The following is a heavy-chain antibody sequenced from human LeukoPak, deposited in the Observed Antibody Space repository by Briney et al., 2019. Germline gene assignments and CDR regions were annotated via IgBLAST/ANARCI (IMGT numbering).Heavy chain of an antibody. Sequence: PSETLSLTCAVPGYSISSGYYWGWIRQPPGKGLEWIGSIYHSGSTCYNPSLKSRVTISVDTSKNQFSLKLSSVTAADTAVYYCARHPGRVVFWSGYYVDYWGQGTLVTVSS. J-gene: IGHJ4*02. CDR1: GYSISSGYY. D-gene: IGHD3-3*01. V-gene: IGHV4-38-2*01. CDR3: ARHPGRVVFWSGYYVDY. CDR2: IYHSGST.